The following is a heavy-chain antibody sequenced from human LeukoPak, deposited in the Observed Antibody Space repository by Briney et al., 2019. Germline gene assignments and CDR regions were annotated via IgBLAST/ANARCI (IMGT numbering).Heavy chain of an antibody. J-gene: IGHJ4*02. D-gene: IGHD3-22*01. CDR2: IKQDGSEK. V-gene: IGHV3-7*01. CDR1: GFTFSSYW. Sequence: GGSLRLSCAASGFTFSSYWMSWVRLAPGKGLEWVANIKQDGSEKYYVDSVKGRFTISRDNAKNSLYLQMNSLRAEDTAVYYCARAALDYYDSSGYSPFGYWGQGTLVTVSS. CDR3: ARAALDYYDSSGYSPFGY.